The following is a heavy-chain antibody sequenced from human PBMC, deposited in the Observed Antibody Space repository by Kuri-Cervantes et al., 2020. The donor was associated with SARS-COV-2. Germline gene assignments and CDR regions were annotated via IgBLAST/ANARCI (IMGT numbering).Heavy chain of an antibody. J-gene: IGHJ3*02. D-gene: IGHD3-10*01. CDR1: GGSISSSTYY. CDR2: IYYSGST. Sequence: GSLRLSCTVSGGSISSSTYYWGWIRQPPGKGLEWIGSIYYSGSTYYNPSLKSRVTISVDTSKNQFSLKLSPVTAADTAVYYCARGLLLSTIDAFDIWGQGTMVTVSS. CDR3: ARGLLLSTIDAFDI. V-gene: IGHV4-39*01.